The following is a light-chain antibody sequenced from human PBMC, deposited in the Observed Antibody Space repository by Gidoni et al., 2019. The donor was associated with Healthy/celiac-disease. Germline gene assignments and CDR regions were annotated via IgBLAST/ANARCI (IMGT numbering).Light chain of an antibody. CDR2: EGS. V-gene: IGLV2-23*01. CDR3: CSYAGSPYV. CDR1: SSDVGSYNL. Sequence: QSALTHPASVSGSPGQSITISCTGTSSDVGSYNLVSWYQQHPGKAPKLMIYEGSKRPSGVSNRFSGSKSGNTASLTISGLQAEDEADYYCCSYAGSPYVFGTGTKVTVL. J-gene: IGLJ1*01.